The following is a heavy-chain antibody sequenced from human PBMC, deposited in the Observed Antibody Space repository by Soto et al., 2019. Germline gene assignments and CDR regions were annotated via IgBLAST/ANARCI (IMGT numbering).Heavy chain of an antibody. CDR3: ARGPRGFYSSSWYEVAPFDY. D-gene: IGHD6-13*01. J-gene: IGHJ4*02. Sequence: GGSLRLSCAASGFTFSSYGMHWVRQAPGKGLEWVAVIWYDGSNKYYADSVKGRFTISRDNSKNTLYLQMNSLRAEDTAVYYCARGPRGFYSSSWYEVAPFDYWGQGTLVTVSS. V-gene: IGHV3-33*01. CDR1: GFTFSSYG. CDR2: IWYDGSNK.